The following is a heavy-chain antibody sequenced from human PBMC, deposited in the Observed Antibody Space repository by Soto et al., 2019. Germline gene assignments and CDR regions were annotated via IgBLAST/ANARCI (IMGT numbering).Heavy chain of an antibody. CDR1: GYSFTSYA. CDR3: ARGVENIVVVLDVFGYYGMDV. J-gene: IGHJ6*02. CDR2: INAGNGNT. Sequence: QVQLVQSGAEVKKPGASVKVSCKASGYSFTSYAIYWVRQAPGQRLEWMGWINAGNGNTKYSQKLQGRVSFTGDTSASTAHMELSSLRSEDTAVYFCARGVENIVVVLDVFGYYGMDVWGQGTTVTVS. V-gene: IGHV1-3*01. D-gene: IGHD2-15*01.